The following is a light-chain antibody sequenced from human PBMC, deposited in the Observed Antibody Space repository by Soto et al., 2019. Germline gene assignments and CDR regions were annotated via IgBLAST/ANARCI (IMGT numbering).Light chain of an antibody. V-gene: IGKV1-5*01. J-gene: IGKJ1*01. CDR1: QSIRSY. Sequence: DIQLTQSPPTLSASVGDRVTITCRASQSIRSYLAWYQQMPGKAPKLLIYGASSLQSGVPSRFSGSGSGTEFTLTIISLQPDDFATYFCQHHNSYSQTFGQGTKVEIK. CDR3: QHHNSYSQT. CDR2: GAS.